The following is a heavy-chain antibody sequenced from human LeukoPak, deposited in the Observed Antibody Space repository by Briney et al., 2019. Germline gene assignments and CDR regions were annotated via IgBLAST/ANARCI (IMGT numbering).Heavy chain of an antibody. CDR1: GFAFSSYS. Sequence: GGSLRLSCAASGFAFSSYSMSWVRQAPGKGLEWVSSISSSSNYIYYADSVKGRFTISRDNAKNSLYLQMNSLRAEDTAVYYCARDSYDYVWGNGIPAGYYGMDVWGQGTTVTVSS. J-gene: IGHJ6*02. D-gene: IGHD3-16*01. CDR3: ARDSYDYVWGNGIPAGYYGMDV. CDR2: ISSSSNYI. V-gene: IGHV3-21*01.